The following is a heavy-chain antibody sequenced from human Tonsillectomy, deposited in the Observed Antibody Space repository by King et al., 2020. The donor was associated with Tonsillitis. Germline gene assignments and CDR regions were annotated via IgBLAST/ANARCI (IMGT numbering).Heavy chain of an antibody. D-gene: IGHD3-10*01. CDR3: ARTVHYYGSGSFDY. J-gene: IGHJ4*02. V-gene: IGHV2-5*02. CDR1: GVSLSTRGVG. Sequence: ITLKESGPTLVKPTQTLTLTCTFSGVSLSTRGVGVGWIRQPPEEALEWLALIYWDDDQRYSPSLNNSLSITKDTSKNQVVLTMTNMDPVDTATYYCARTVHYYGSGSFDYWGQGTLVTVSS. CDR2: IYWDDDQ.